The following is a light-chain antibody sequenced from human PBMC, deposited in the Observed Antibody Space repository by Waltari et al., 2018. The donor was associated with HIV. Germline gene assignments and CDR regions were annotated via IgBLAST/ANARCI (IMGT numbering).Light chain of an antibody. Sequence: QSALTQPASVSGSPGQSITFPCSGSSSDLGAYNFVSWYQQHPGTAPKLIIYEVSNRPSGVSDRFSGSSSGNTASLTISGLQAEDEADYYCSSYTTRNTLLFGGGTRLTVL. V-gene: IGLV2-14*01. CDR3: SSYTTRNTLL. CDR2: EVS. J-gene: IGLJ2*01. CDR1: SSDLGAYNF.